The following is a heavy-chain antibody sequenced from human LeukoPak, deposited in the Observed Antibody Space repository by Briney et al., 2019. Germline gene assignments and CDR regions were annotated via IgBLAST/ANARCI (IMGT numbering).Heavy chain of an antibody. J-gene: IGHJ4*02. D-gene: IGHD4-17*01. CDR2: INSDGSST. V-gene: IGHV3-74*01. CDR1: GFTFSSYW. CDR3: ASTLDYGDHFDY. Sequence: GGSLRLSCAASGFTFSSYWMSWVRQAPGKGLVWVSRINSDGSSTSYADSVKGRFTISRDNAKNTLYLQMNSLRAEDTAVYYCASTLDYGDHFDYWGQGTLVTVSS.